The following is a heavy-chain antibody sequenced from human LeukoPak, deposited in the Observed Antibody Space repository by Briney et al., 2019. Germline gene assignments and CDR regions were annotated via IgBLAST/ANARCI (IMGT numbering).Heavy chain of an antibody. D-gene: IGHD7-27*01. CDR3: ARDFPITGAYFDY. V-gene: IGHV1-8*01. Sequence: GASVKVSCKASGYTFTSYDINWVRQATGQGPEWMGWMNPNSGNTGYAQKFQGRVTMTRNTSISTAYMELSSLRSEDTAVYYCARDFPITGAYFDYWGQGTLVTVSS. J-gene: IGHJ4*02. CDR1: GYTFTSYD. CDR2: MNPNSGNT.